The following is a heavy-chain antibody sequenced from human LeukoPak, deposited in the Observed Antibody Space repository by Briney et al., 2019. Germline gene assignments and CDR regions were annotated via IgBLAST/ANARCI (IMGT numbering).Heavy chain of an antibody. CDR2: ISAYNGNT. Sequence: ASVKVSCKASGYTFTSYGISWVRQAPGQGLEWMGWISAYNGNTNYAQKLQGRVTMTTDTSTSTAYMELRSLRAEDTAVYYCARDPRPQWQGTDRNWFDPWGQGTLVTVSS. D-gene: IGHD6-19*01. CDR1: GYTFTSYG. J-gene: IGHJ5*02. CDR3: ARDPRPQWQGTDRNWFDP. V-gene: IGHV1-18*01.